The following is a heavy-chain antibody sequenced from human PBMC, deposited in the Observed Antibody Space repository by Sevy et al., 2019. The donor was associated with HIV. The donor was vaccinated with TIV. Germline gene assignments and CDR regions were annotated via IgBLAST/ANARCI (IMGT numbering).Heavy chain of an antibody. CDR2: MNPNSGNT. Sequence: ASVKVSYKASGYTFTSYDINWVRQATGQGLEWMGWMNPNSGNTGYAQKFQGRVTMTRNTSISTAYMELSSLRSEDTAVYYCARVRRGSSWGYCFDYWGQGTLVTVSS. CDR3: ARVRRGSSWGYCFDY. J-gene: IGHJ4*02. CDR1: GYTFTSYD. D-gene: IGHD6-13*01. V-gene: IGHV1-8*01.